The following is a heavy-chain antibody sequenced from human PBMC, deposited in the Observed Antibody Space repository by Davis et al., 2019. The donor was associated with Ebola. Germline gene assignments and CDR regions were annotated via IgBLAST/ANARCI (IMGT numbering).Heavy chain of an antibody. V-gene: IGHV3-33*01. J-gene: IGHJ4*02. CDR2: IWYDGSNT. D-gene: IGHD3-16*01. CDR1: GFTFSSYG. Sequence: GGSLRLSCAASGFTFSSYGMHWVRQAPGKGLEWVAFIWYDGSNTYYADSVKGRFTISRYNSKNTLYLQMNSLRAEDTAVYYCARVRSFVFVYWGQGNLVTVSS. CDR3: ARVRSFVFVY.